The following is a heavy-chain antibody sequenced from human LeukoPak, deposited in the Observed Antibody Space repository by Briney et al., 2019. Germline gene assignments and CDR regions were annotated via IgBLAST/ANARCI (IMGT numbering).Heavy chain of an antibody. CDR3: ARSYCSGGSCGVYFDY. CDR1: GGSISSYY. J-gene: IGHJ4*02. V-gene: IGHV4-59*01. Sequence: PSGTLSLTCTVSGGSISSYYWSWIRQPPGKGLEWIGYIYYSGSTNYNPSLKSRVTISVDTSKNQFSLKLSSVTAADTAVYYCARSYCSGGSCGVYFDYWGQGTLVTVSS. D-gene: IGHD2-15*01. CDR2: IYYSGST.